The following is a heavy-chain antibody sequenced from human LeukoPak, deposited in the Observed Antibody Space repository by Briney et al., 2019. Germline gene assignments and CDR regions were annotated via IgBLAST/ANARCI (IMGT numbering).Heavy chain of an antibody. CDR3: ARRGSGASLEYYFDL. V-gene: IGHV4-59*08. CDR1: GGSISSYY. Sequence: PSETLSLTCTVSGGSISSYYWSWIQQPPGKGLEYIGYIYYSGNTNSNPSLNSRVTISVDTSKNQFSLKLSSVTAADTAVYYCARRGSGASLEYYFDLWGRGTLVTVSS. CDR2: IYYSGNT. J-gene: IGHJ2*01. D-gene: IGHD1-14*01.